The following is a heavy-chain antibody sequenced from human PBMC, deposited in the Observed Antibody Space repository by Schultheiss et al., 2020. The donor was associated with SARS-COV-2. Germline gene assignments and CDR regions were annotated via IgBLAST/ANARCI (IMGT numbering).Heavy chain of an antibody. Sequence: GGSLRLSCAASGFTFSNAWMNWVRQAPGKGLEWVANIKPDASEKHYVDSVKARFTVSRDNAKKSLYLQMNSLRAEDTAVYYCARDGDAHGDDYDYWGQGALVTVSS. V-gene: IGHV3-7*03. CDR3: ARDGDAHGDDYDY. J-gene: IGHJ4*02. CDR1: GFTFSNAW. CDR2: IKPDASEK. D-gene: IGHD4-17*01.